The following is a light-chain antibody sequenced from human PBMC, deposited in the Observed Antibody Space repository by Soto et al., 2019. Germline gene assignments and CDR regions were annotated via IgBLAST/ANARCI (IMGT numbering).Light chain of an antibody. CDR3: QQLNSYPPVT. CDR2: AAS. V-gene: IGKV1-9*01. J-gene: IGKJ3*01. Sequence: DIQLTQSPSFLSASVGDRVTITCRASQGISSYLAWYQQKPGKAPKLLIYAASTLQSGVPSRFSGSGSGTEFTLTISSLRPEDFATYYCQQLNSYPPVTFGPGTKVDIK. CDR1: QGISSY.